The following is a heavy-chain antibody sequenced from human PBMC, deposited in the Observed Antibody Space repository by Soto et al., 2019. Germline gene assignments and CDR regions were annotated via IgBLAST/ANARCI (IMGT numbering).Heavy chain of an antibody. D-gene: IGHD5-12*01. CDR1: GASISSGDYY. CDR2: IYYSGTT. CDR3: ALRFGTA. J-gene: IGHJ6*02. Sequence: PSETLSLTCTVSGASISSGDYYWTWIRQPPEKGLEWIGYIYYSGTTYYNPSLKSRVSISLGTSKNRFSLQLTSVTAADTGVYYCALRFGTAWGQGTTVTVSS. V-gene: IGHV4-30-4*01.